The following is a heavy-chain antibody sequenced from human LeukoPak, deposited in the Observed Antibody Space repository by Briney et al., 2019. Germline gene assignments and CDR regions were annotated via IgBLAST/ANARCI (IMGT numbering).Heavy chain of an antibody. CDR1: GYTFTELS. CDR2: FDPEHGGT. V-gene: IGHV1-24*01. CDR3: ATLFYVISSDYYDNLFDP. Sequence: GASVKVSCKVSGYTFTELSIHWVRQAPGKGLEWMGGFDPEHGGTIYAQKFQGRVSMTADTSTDTAYMELSSLRSEDTAVYFCATLFYVISSDYYDNLFDPWGQGTLVTVSS. D-gene: IGHD3-3*01. J-gene: IGHJ5*02.